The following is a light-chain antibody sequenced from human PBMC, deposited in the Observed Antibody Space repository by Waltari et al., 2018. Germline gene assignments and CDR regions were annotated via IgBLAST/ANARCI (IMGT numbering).Light chain of an antibody. J-gene: IGLJ1*01. CDR1: SSDVGGSNY. Sequence: QSALTQRPSASGPPDPSVTISCTGTSSDVGGSNYASWYQQYPGKAPKLMIYAVSKRPSGVPDRFSGSKSGNTASLTVSGLQAEDEADYYCSSYAGSNNAFVFGTGTKVTVL. CDR3: SSYAGSNNAFV. CDR2: AVS. V-gene: IGLV2-8*01.